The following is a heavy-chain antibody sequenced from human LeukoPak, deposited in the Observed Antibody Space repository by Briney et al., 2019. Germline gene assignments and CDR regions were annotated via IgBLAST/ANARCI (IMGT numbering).Heavy chain of an antibody. CDR3: ARDREITMVRGVIGGCFDY. J-gene: IGHJ4*02. Sequence: ASVKVSCKASGYTFTSYYMHWVRQAPGQGLEWMGIINPSGGSTSYAQKFQGRVTMTRDTSTSTVYMELSSLRSEDTAVYYCARDREITMVRGVIGGCFDYWGQGTLVTVSS. V-gene: IGHV1-46*01. CDR1: GYTFTSYY. CDR2: INPSGGST. D-gene: IGHD3-10*01.